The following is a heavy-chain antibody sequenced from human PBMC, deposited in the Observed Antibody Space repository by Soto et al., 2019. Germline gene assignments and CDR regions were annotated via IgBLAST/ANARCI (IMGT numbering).Heavy chain of an antibody. D-gene: IGHD5-12*01. CDR3: ARDPDSVATIWAIDI. CDR1: GYTFTSYY. CDR2: INPSGGST. V-gene: IGHV1-46*03. Sequence: ASVKVSCKASGYTFTSYYMHWVRQAPGQGLEWMGIINPSGGSTSYAQKFQGRVTMTRDTSTSTVYMELSSLRSEDTAVYYCARDPDSVATIWAIDISGQGTMVTVSS. J-gene: IGHJ3*02.